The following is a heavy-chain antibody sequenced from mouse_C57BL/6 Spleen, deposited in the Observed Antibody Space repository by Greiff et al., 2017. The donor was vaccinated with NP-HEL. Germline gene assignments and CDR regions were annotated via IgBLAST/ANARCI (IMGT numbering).Heavy chain of an antibody. CDR2: IDPENGDT. Sequence: EVQLQQSGAELVRPGASVKLSCTASGFNIKDDYMHWVKQRPEQGLEWIGWIDPENGDTEDASKFQGKATITADTSSNTAYLQLSSLTSEDTAVYYCTIGVVADFDYWGQGTTLTVSS. V-gene: IGHV14-4*01. CDR1: GFNIKDDY. J-gene: IGHJ2*01. CDR3: TIGVVADFDY. D-gene: IGHD1-1*01.